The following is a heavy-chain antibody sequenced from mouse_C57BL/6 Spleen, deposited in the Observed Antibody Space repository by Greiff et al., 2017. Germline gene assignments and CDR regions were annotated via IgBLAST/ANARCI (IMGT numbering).Heavy chain of an antibody. V-gene: IGHV1-81*01. D-gene: IGHD2-1*01. Sequence: VKLMESGAELARPGASVKLSCKASGYTFTSYGISWVKQRPGQGLEWIGEIYPRSGNTYYNEKFKGKATLTADKSSSTAYMELRSLTSEDSAVYFCARKEGGNPDYWGQGTTLTVSS. CDR1: GYTFTSYG. CDR2: IYPRSGNT. J-gene: IGHJ2*01. CDR3: ARKEGGNPDY.